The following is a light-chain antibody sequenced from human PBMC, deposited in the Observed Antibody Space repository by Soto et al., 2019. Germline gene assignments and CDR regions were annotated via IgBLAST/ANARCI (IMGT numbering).Light chain of an antibody. V-gene: IGLV2-14*01. J-gene: IGLJ3*02. CDR2: DVS. CDR1: TRDVGSYIY. CDR3: SSYTISNTLVV. Sequence: QSALTQPASVSGSPGQSITISCTGTTRDVGSYIYVSWYQQHPGKAPKLMIYDVSNRPSGVSNRFSGSKSGNTASLTISGLQAEVEADYYCSSYTISNTLVVFGGGTQLTVL.